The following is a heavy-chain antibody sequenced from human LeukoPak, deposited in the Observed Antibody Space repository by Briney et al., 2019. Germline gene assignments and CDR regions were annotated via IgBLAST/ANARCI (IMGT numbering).Heavy chain of an antibody. J-gene: IGHJ4*02. CDR1: GFTFDDYA. V-gene: IGHV3-9*01. CDR2: ISWNSGSI. CDR3: AVSGYESH. Sequence: GRSLRLSCAASGFTFDDYAMHWVRQAPGKGLEWVSGISWNSGSIGYADSVKDRFTISRDNAKNSLYLQMNSLRAEDTALYYCAVSGYESHWGQGTLVTVSS. D-gene: IGHD5-12*01.